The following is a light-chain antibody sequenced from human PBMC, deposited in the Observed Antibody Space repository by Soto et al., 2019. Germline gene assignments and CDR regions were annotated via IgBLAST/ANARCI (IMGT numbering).Light chain of an antibody. J-gene: IGKJ1*01. CDR2: AAS. CDR1: QSIISY. Sequence: DIQMTQSPSSLSASVGDRVTITCRASQSIISYLNWYQQKPGKVPKLLIYAASSLQGGVPSRFSGSGSGTDFTLTISSLQPEDFATYYCQQSFRAPWTFGQGTKVDLK. V-gene: IGKV1-39*01. CDR3: QQSFRAPWT.